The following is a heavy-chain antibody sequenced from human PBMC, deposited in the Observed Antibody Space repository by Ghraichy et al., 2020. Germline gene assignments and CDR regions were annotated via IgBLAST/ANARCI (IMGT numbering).Heavy chain of an antibody. CDR1: GYSISSGYY. D-gene: IGHD1-26*01. Sequence: GSLRLSCTVSGYSISSGYYWGWIRQPPGKGLEWIGSIYHSGSTYYNPSLKSRVTISVDTSKNQFSLKLSSVTAADTAVYYCARSTGIVGAADYWGQGTLVTVSS. J-gene: IGHJ4*02. CDR2: IYHSGST. CDR3: ARSTGIVGAADY. V-gene: IGHV4-38-2*02.